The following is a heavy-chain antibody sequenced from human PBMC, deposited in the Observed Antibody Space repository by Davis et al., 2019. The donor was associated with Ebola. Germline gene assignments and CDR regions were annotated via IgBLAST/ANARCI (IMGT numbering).Heavy chain of an antibody. J-gene: IGHJ2*01. Sequence: PGGSLRLSCAASGFTFDDYAMHWVRQAPGKGLEWVSGITWNSGSIGYADSVKGRFTISRDNAKNSLCLQMNSLRAEDTALYYCAKDIGSTSYWYLDLWGRGTVVTVSS. D-gene: IGHD2-2*01. CDR3: AKDIGSTSYWYLDL. CDR2: ITWNSGSI. V-gene: IGHV3-9*01. CDR1: GFTFDDYA.